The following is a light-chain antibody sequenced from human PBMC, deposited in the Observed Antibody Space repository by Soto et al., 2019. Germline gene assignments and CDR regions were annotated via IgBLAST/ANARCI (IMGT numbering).Light chain of an antibody. CDR2: AVN. Sequence: QSALTQPRSVSGSPGQSVTISCTGTSSDVGGYNYVSWYQQHPGTAPKLLIYAVNKRPSGVPDRFSGSKSGNTASLTISGLQAEDEADYYCCSYAGSYTLVFGGGTKVTVL. CDR1: SSDVGGYNY. CDR3: CSYAGSYTLV. J-gene: IGLJ3*02. V-gene: IGLV2-11*01.